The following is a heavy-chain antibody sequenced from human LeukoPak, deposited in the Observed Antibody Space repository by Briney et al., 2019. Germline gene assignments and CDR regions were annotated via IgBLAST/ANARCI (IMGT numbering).Heavy chain of an antibody. CDR2: IYYSGST. Sequence: PSETLSLTCTVSGGSISTYYWSWIRQPPGKGLEWIGYIYYSGSTNYNPSLKSRVTTSVDTSKNQFSLKVTSVTAADTAVYYCARDVGTGWYYFDYWGQGTLVTVSS. CDR3: ARDVGTGWYYFDY. CDR1: GGSISTYY. D-gene: IGHD6-19*01. J-gene: IGHJ4*02. V-gene: IGHV4-59*01.